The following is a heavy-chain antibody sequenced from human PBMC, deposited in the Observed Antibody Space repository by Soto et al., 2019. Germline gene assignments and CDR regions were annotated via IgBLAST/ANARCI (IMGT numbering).Heavy chain of an antibody. D-gene: IGHD3-3*01. Sequence: SETLSLTCTVSDDSISSSSHYWGWIRQPPGKGLEWIGSVYSGGSTYYSPSLKSRVTISVDTSKSRFSLNLSSVTAADTAVYYCARHWPWVSIPDWLDPWGQGTLVTVYS. CDR2: VYSGGST. V-gene: IGHV4-39*01. J-gene: IGHJ5*02. CDR3: ARHWPWVSIPDWLDP. CDR1: DDSISSSSHY.